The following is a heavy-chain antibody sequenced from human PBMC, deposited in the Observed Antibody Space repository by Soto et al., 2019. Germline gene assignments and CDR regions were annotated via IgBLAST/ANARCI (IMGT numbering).Heavy chain of an antibody. Sequence: ASVNVSCKASGYTFTGYYMHWVRQAPGQGLEWMGWINPNSGGTNYAQKFQGWVTMTRDTSISTAYMELSRLRSDDTAVYYCARGSSWSLRLYYYYGMDVWGRGTTVTSP. CDR1: GYTFTGYY. D-gene: IGHD6-13*01. J-gene: IGHJ6*02. V-gene: IGHV1-2*04. CDR3: ARGSSWSLRLYYYYGMDV. CDR2: INPNSGGT.